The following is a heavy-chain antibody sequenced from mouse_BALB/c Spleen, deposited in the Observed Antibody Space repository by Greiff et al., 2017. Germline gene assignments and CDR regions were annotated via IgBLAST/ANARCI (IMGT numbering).Heavy chain of an antibody. CDR2: IWAGGST. CDR1: GFSLTSYG. D-gene: IGHD2-2*01. J-gene: IGHJ2*01. Sequence: VHLVESGPGLVAPSQSLSITCTVSGFSLTSYGVHWVRQPPGKGLEWLGVIWAGGSTNYNSAPMSRLSISKDNSKSQVFLKMNSLQTDDTAMYYCALYGYDGGDYFDYWGQGTTLTVSS. CDR3: ALYGYDGGDYFDY. V-gene: IGHV2-9*02.